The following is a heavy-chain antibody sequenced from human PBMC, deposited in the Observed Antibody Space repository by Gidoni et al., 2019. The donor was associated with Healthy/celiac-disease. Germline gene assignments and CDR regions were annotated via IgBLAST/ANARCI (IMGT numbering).Heavy chain of an antibody. CDR3: ANFPVGRRFLEWSSPFDY. CDR2: ISRSGGST. Sequence: EVQLLESGGVLVQPGGSLSLSCSASGFTFSSYARSWVRQAPGKGLEWVSAISRSGGSTYYADSVKGRFTISRDNSKNTLYLQMNSLRAEDTAVYYCANFPVGRRFLEWSSPFDYWGQGTLVTVSS. D-gene: IGHD3-3*01. J-gene: IGHJ4*02. V-gene: IGHV3-23*01. CDR1: GFTFSSYA.